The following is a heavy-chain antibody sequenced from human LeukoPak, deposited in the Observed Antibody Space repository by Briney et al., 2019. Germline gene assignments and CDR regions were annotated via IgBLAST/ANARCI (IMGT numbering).Heavy chain of an antibody. CDR2: IYSTGST. V-gene: IGHV4-4*07. Sequence: PSETLSLTCSVSGGSLHTYFWNWIRQPAGKGLEWLGRIYSTGSTTYNPSLKSRVTMSVDMSKNQFSLKLSSVTAADTAVYYCAREVDAFDIWGQGTMVTVSS. CDR1: GGSLHTYF. CDR3: AREVDAFDI. J-gene: IGHJ3*02.